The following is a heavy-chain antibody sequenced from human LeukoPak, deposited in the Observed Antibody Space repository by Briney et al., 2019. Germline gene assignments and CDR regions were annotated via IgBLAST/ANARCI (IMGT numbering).Heavy chain of an antibody. Sequence: GGSLRLSCAASGFTFNSYSMNWVRQAPGKGLEGVSSISSSSSYIYYADSVKGRFTISRDNAKNSLYLQMNSLRAEDTAVYYCARDSGIAVAGSLDYWGQGTLVTVSS. V-gene: IGHV3-21*01. CDR3: ARDSGIAVAGSLDY. CDR1: GFTFNSYS. J-gene: IGHJ4*02. CDR2: ISSSSSYI. D-gene: IGHD6-19*01.